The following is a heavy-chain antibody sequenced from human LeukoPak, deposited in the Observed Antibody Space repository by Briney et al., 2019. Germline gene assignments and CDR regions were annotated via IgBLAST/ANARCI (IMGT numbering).Heavy chain of an antibody. V-gene: IGHV1-2*02. J-gene: IGHJ4*02. CDR1: GYTFTGYH. CDR3: ARDHAAYSSSWYDFDY. Sequence: ASVKVSCKASGYTFTGYHMHWVRQAPGQGLEWMGWINPNSGGTNYAQKFQGRVTMTRDTSISTAYMELSRLRSDDTAVYYCARDHAAYSSSWYDFDYWGQGTLVTVSS. D-gene: IGHD6-13*01. CDR2: INPNSGGT.